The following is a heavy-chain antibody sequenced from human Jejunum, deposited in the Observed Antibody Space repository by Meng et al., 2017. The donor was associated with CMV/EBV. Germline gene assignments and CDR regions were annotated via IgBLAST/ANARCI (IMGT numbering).Heavy chain of an antibody. CDR2: IRYDGRST. CDR1: GFTFSSDG. J-gene: IGHJ4*02. CDR3: AKGGPMVGATIEY. D-gene: IGHD1-26*01. V-gene: IGHV3-30*02. Sequence: ASGFTFSSDGMHWVRQAPDKGLEWVAFIRYDGRSTNYSDSVRGRFTVSRDNSKNILYLYMNSLTAEDTAVYYCAKGGPMVGATIEYWGRGTLVTVSS.